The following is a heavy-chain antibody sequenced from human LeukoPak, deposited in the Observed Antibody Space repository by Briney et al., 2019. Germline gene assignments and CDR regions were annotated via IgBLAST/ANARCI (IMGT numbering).Heavy chain of an antibody. D-gene: IGHD3-22*01. V-gene: IGHV4-30-4*08. Sequence: PSQTLSLTCTVSGGSISSGDYYWSWIRQPPGKGLEWIVYIYYSGSTNYNPSLKSRVTISVDTSKNQFSLKLSSVTAADTAVYYCARHKHYYDSSGYSTLYAFDIWGQGTMVTVSS. CDR3: ARHKHYYDSSGYSTLYAFDI. J-gene: IGHJ3*02. CDR2: IYYSGST. CDR1: GGSISSGDYY.